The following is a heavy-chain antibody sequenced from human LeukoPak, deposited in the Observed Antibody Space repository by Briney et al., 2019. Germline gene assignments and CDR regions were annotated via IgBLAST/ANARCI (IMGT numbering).Heavy chain of an antibody. D-gene: IGHD2-2*01. J-gene: IGHJ6*02. CDR2: ISYDGRNK. CDR1: GFTFSSYG. CDR3: AKGDCSSTSCYAYYYYYGMDV. V-gene: IGHV3-30*18. Sequence: GRSLRLSCAASGFTFSSYGMHWVRQAPGKGLEWVAVISYDGRNKYYADSVKGRFTVSRDNSKNTLYLQMNSLRAEDTAVYYCAKGDCSSTSCYAYYYYYGMDVWGQGTTVTVSS.